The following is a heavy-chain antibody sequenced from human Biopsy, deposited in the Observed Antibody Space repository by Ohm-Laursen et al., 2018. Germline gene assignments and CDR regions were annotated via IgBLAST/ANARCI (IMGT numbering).Heavy chain of an antibody. CDR1: GGSMSDHY. Sequence: ETLSLTCTVSGGSMSDHYWSWLRQTPGKGLEWLGDIYYTGKTTYNPSLESRITISVDTSKNKFSLQLDSMTAADTAVYYCGRVWLWRGYGMDVWGQGTTVTVSS. CDR3: GRVWLWRGYGMDV. V-gene: IGHV4-59*11. D-gene: IGHD6-19*01. J-gene: IGHJ6*02. CDR2: IYYTGKT.